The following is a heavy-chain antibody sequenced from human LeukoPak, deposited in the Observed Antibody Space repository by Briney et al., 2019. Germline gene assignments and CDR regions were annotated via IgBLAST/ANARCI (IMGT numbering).Heavy chain of an antibody. CDR2: IYYSGST. Sequence: PSETLSLTCTVSGGSISSYYWSWIRQPPGKGLEWIGYIYYSGSTNYNPSLKSRVTISVDTSKNQFSLKLSSVTAADTAVYYCARASGAQYSGCYAAEFDYWGQGTLVTVSS. CDR1: GGSISSYY. D-gene: IGHD1-26*01. CDR3: ARASGAQYSGCYAAEFDY. V-gene: IGHV4-59*01. J-gene: IGHJ4*02.